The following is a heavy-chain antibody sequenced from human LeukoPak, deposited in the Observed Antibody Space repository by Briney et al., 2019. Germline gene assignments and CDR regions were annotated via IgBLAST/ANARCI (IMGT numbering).Heavy chain of an antibody. D-gene: IGHD3-3*01. CDR1: GFTLSSYA. CDR3: ARSHLEWLIIRGTLDY. Sequence: GGSLRLSCAASGFTLSSYAMHWVRQAPGKGLEWVAVISYDGSNKYYADSVKGRFTISRDNSKNTLYLQMNSLRAEDTAVYYCARSHLEWLIIRGTLDYWGQGTLVTVSS. CDR2: ISYDGSNK. J-gene: IGHJ4*02. V-gene: IGHV3-30*01.